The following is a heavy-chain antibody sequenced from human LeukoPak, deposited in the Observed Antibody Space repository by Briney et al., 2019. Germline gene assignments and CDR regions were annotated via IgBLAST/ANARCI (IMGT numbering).Heavy chain of an antibody. J-gene: IGHJ5*02. CDR3: TRDSGTYNWFDP. D-gene: IGHD1-26*01. CDR2: IDKKDKGYATAT. Sequence: GGSLRLSCAASGFTFNSHTIHWVRQSSGKGLEWVGQIDKKDKGYATATAYAASVKGRFTISRDDSINTAYLQMKSLKTEDTALYYCTRDSGTYNWFDPWGQGTLVTVSS. CDR1: GFTFNSHT. V-gene: IGHV3-73*01.